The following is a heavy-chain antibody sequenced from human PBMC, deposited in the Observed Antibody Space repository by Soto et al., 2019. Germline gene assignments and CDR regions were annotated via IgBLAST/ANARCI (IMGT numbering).Heavy chain of an antibody. D-gene: IGHD4-17*01. Sequence: GGSLRLSCAASGFTFSSYAMKWVRQAPGKGLEWVSRINSGGSSTSFADSVKGRFTISRDNAKNTLYLQMNSLRAEDTAVYYCARGTPIPKPPITTVFYGMDVWGKGIMVTVSS. CDR2: INSGGSST. CDR1: GFTFSSYA. V-gene: IGHV3-74*01. CDR3: ARGTPIPKPPITTVFYGMDV. J-gene: IGHJ6*04.